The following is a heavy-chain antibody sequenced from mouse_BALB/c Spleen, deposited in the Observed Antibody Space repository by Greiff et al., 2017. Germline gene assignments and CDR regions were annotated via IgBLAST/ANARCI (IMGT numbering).Heavy chain of an antibody. D-gene: IGHD2-1*01. CDR1: GYTFTDYN. CDR2: IDPANGNT. J-gene: IGHJ4*01. Sequence: EVQLQQFGAELVKPGASVKISCKASGYTFTDYNMDWVKQRPEQGLEWIGRIDPANGNTKYDPKFQGKATITADTSSNTAYLQLSSLTSEDTAVYYYSQESGNYVEIYALDYWGQGTSVTVSA. CDR3: SQESGNYVEIYALDY. V-gene: IGHV14-3*02.